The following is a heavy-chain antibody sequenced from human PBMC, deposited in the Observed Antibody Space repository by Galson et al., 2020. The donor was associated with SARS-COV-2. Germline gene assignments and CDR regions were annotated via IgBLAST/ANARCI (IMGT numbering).Heavy chain of an antibody. J-gene: IGHJ6*02. CDR1: GFTFSYYY. V-gene: IGHV3-11*01. D-gene: IGHD2-8*01. CDR2: MSSSGDDI. CDR3: ARANYGMDV. Sequence: GGSLRLSCAASGFTFSYYYMTWIRQAPGKGLEWVSCMSSSGDDINYADSVRGRFTISRDNAKNSLYLQMNSLRAEDTAIYYCARANYGMDVWGQGTTVTVSS.